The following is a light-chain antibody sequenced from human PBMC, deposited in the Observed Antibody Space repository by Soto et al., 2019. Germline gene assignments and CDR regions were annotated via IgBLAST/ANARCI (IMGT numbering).Light chain of an antibody. J-gene: IGLJ3*02. CDR1: SSNLGAGYD. CDR3: QAYDYSLTASV. Sequence: QAVVTQPPSVSGAPGQRVTISCTGNSSNLGAGYDVHWYQQLPGAAPKLVIFGNRNRPSGVPERFSGSKSGTSASLAITGLQAEDEADYYCQAYDYSLTASVFCGGTQLTVL. V-gene: IGLV1-40*01. CDR2: GNR.